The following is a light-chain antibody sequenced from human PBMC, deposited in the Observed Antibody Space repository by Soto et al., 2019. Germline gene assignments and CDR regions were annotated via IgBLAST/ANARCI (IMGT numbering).Light chain of an antibody. V-gene: IGKV3D-15*01. CDR3: QQYYNWPPLYT. J-gene: IGKJ2*01. CDR1: QSVSIN. Sequence: EIVLTQSPATLSVSPGERATLSCRASQSVSINLAWYRQKPGQAPRFLIYEASTRATGIPARFSGSGSGTEFTLTISSLQSEDSAIYYCQQYYNWPPLYTFGQGTKLEIK. CDR2: EAS.